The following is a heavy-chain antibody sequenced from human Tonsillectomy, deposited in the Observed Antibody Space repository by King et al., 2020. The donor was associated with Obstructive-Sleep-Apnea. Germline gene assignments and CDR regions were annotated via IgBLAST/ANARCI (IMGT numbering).Heavy chain of an antibody. CDR2: IIPILGIA. CDR3: ARDPRAYTAMVGKAYYYYGMDV. D-gene: IGHD5-18*01. Sequence: VQLVQSGAEVKKPGASVKVSCKASGGTFSSYAISWVRQAPGQGLEWMGGIIPILGIANYAQKFQGRVTITADKSTSTAYMELSSLRSEDTAEYYCARDPRAYTAMVGKAYYYYGMDVWGQGTTVTVSS. J-gene: IGHJ6*02. V-gene: IGHV1-69*04. CDR1: GGTFSSYA.